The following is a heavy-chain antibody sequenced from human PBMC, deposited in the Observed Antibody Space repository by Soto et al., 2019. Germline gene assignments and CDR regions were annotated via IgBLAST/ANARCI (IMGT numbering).Heavy chain of an antibody. Sequence: SGPTLVNPTQTLTLTCTFSGFSLSTTGVGVGWIRQPPGKALEWLALIYWDDDKRYNPSLNSRPTITKDTSKNQVVLAMTNVDPVDTATYYCVQSRCGGDCLQSYSSHSYYGLDVWGQGTTVTVSS. CDR3: VQSRCGGDCLQSYSSHSYYGLDV. CDR2: IYWDDDK. CDR1: GFSLSTTGVG. D-gene: IGHD2-21*02. J-gene: IGHJ6*02. V-gene: IGHV2-5*02.